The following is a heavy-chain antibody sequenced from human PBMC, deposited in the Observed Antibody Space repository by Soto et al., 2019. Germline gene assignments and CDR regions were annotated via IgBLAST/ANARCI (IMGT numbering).Heavy chain of an antibody. CDR1: GYSFTSYW. Sequence: PGESLKISCKGSGYSFTSYWIGWVRQMPGKGLEWMGIIYPGDSDTRYSPSFQGQVTISADKSISTAYLQWSSLKASDTAMYYCASPREVVGATALDAFDIWGQGTMVTVS. CDR3: ASPREVVGATALDAFDI. V-gene: IGHV5-51*01. J-gene: IGHJ3*02. D-gene: IGHD1-26*01. CDR2: IYPGDSDT.